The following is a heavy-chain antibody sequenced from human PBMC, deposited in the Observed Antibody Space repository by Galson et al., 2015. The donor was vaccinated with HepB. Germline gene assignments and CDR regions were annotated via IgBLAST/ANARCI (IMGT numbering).Heavy chain of an antibody. D-gene: IGHD2-21*01. CDR3: ARSYCGGDCYSDPGDAFDI. Sequence: SVKVSCKASGGTFSSYAISWVRQAPGQGLEWMGGIIPIFGTANYAQKFQGRVTITADESTSTAYMELSSLRSEDTAVYYCARSYCGGDCYSDPGDAFDIWGQGTMVTVSS. J-gene: IGHJ3*02. CDR1: GGTFSSYA. CDR2: IIPIFGTA. V-gene: IGHV1-69*13.